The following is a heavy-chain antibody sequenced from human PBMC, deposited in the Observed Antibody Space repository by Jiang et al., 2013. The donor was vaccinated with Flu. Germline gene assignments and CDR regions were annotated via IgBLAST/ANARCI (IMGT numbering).Heavy chain of an antibody. CDR3: ARVDRGYDFWSGYYPNAFDI. D-gene: IGHD3-3*01. J-gene: IGHJ3*02. V-gene: IGHV4-38-2*01. Sequence: PGLVKPSETLSLTCAVSGYSISSGYYWGWIRQPPGKGLEWIGSIYHSGSTYYNPSLKSRVTISVDKSKNQFSLKLSSVTAADTAVYYCARVDRGYDFWSGYYPNAFDIWGQGTMVTVSS. CDR2: IYHSGST. CDR1: GYSISSGYY.